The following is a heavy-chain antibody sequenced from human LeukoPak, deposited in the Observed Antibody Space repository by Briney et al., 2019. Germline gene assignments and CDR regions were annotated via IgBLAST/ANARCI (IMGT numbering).Heavy chain of an antibody. CDR3: ARDGTSAEYFQH. CDR2: ISAYNGNT. J-gene: IGHJ1*01. V-gene: IGHV1-18*01. CDR1: GYTFTSYG. Sequence: ASVKVSCKASGYTFTSYGISWVRQAPGQGLEWMGWISAYNGNTNYAQKLQGRVTMTTDTSTSTAYMELSSLRSEDTAVYYCARDGTSAEYFQHWGQGTLVTVSS. D-gene: IGHD4-23*01.